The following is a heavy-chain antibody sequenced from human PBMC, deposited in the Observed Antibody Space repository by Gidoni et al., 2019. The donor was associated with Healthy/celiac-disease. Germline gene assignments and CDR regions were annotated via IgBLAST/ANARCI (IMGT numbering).Heavy chain of an antibody. Sequence: QVQLVQSGAEVKKPGASVKVSCKASGYPFTGYYMHWVRQAPGQGLEWMGWINPNSGGTNYAQKFQGRVTMTRDTSISTAYMELSRLRSDDTAVYYCARVTMAESYYYYGMDVWGQGTTVTVSS. V-gene: IGHV1-2*02. CDR3: ARVTMAESYYYYGMDV. CDR2: INPNSGGT. J-gene: IGHJ6*02. D-gene: IGHD3-10*01. CDR1: GYPFTGYY.